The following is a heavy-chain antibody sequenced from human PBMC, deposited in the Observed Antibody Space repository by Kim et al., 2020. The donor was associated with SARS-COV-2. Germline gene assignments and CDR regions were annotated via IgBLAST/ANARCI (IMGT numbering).Heavy chain of an antibody. J-gene: IGHJ4*02. CDR3: ARRQFTSGWYYFDY. CDR2: INSDGSTI. Sequence: GGSLRLSCAASGFTFSSHWMHWVRQAPGKGLVWVSRINSDGSTISYADSVKGRFTISRDNAKNTLYLQMNSLRAEDTAVYYCARRQFTSGWYYFDYWRRGTLVTVSS. V-gene: IGHV3-74*01. D-gene: IGHD6-19*01. CDR1: GFTFSSHW.